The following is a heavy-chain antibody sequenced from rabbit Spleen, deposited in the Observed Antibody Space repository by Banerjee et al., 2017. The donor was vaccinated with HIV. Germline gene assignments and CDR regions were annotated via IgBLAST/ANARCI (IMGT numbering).Heavy chain of an antibody. CDR1: GFDLSSNYW. V-gene: IGHV1S45*01. CDR2: IPTGSSGST. D-gene: IGHD2-1*01. CDR3: ARGANGVVYDYFDL. Sequence: QQQLVESGGGLVKPGASLTLTCTASGFDLSSNYWICWVRQAPGKGLEWIGCIPTGSSGSTYYANWVNGRFTISKISSTTVALQMTSLTAADTATYFCARGANGVVYDYFDLWGPGTLVTVS. J-gene: IGHJ4*01.